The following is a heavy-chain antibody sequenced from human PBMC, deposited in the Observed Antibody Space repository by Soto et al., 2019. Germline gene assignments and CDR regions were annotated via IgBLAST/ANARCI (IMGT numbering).Heavy chain of an antibody. CDR3: GRGGLGIYGMDI. Sequence: EVQLVESGGGLVQPGGSLRLSCAASGFTFSSYWMHWVRQAPGKGLVWISRIIRDGSSTNYADSVKGRFTISRDNAKNTLYLEINSLRAEDTAVYFCGRGGLGIYGMDIWGQGTTVTVSS. CDR2: IIRDGSST. V-gene: IGHV3-74*01. J-gene: IGHJ6*02. D-gene: IGHD6-13*01. CDR1: GFTFSSYW.